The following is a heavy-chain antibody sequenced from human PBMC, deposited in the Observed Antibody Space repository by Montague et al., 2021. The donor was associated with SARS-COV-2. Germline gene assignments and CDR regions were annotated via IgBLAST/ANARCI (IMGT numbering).Heavy chain of an antibody. V-gene: IGHV4-34*01. D-gene: IGHD3-16*02. J-gene: IGHJ5*02. CDR2: INHSGST. CDR1: GGSFSGYY. Sequence: SETLSLTCAVYGGSFSGYYWSWIRHLPGKGLQWIGEINHSGSTTYNPPPKSRVTITVDTSKNQFSLKLSPVTAAATAVYYCARGYDYVWGSYRYLHWFDPWGQGTLVTVSS. CDR3: ARGYDYVWGSYRYLHWFDP.